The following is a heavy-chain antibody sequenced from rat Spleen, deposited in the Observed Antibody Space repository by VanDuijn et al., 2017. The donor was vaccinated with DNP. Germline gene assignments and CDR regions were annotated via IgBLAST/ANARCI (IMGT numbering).Heavy chain of an antibody. CDR1: GFTFNYYW. CDR2: ISHSYGTT. D-gene: IGHD1-10*01. CDR3: AREQHFSFDY. V-gene: IGHV5-31*01. Sequence: EVQLVESGGDLVQPGRSLKLSCVASGFTFNYYWMAWVRQTPKKGLEWVAIISHSYGTTYYPDSVKGRFTISRDNGESSLYLQMNSLKSEDTATYYCAREQHFSFDYWGQGVMVTVSS. J-gene: IGHJ2*01.